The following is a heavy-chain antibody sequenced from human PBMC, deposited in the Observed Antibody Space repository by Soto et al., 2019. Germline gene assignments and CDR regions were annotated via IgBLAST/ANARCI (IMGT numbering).Heavy chain of an antibody. CDR1: GYTFTSYG. CDR2: ISPYKGPR. V-gene: IGHV1-18*01. CDR3: ARSRRRTDTPEARLDF. Sequence: QIQLVQSGSEVKTPGASVKVSCKVSGYTFTSYGISWVRQAPGQGLEWVGWISPYKGPRNYTESLQGRVTLTTDTSTSTAYMELKSLTSDDTAVYFCARSRRRTDTPEARLDFWGRGSLVTVSS. D-gene: IGHD2-2*01. J-gene: IGHJ4*02.